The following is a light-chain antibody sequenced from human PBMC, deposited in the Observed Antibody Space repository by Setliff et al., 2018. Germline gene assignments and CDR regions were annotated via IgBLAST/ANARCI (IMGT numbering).Light chain of an antibody. J-gene: IGLJ3*02. Sequence: QSALTQPASVSGSPGQSITISCTGTDSDVGAYNFVSWYQQHPGKAPKFIIYDVSNRPSGVSNRFSGSKSGNTASLTISGLQAEDEADYHCCSHTRSSTGVFGGGTKVTVL. CDR2: DVS. V-gene: IGLV2-14*01. CDR1: DSDVGAYNF. CDR3: CSHTRSSTGV.